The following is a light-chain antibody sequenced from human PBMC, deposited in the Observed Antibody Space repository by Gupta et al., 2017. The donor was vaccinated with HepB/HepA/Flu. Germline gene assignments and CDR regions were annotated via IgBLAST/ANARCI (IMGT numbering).Light chain of an antibody. CDR2: AAS. V-gene: IGKV1-12*01. CDR1: QGIRSW. CDR3: QQANTFPPFT. Sequence: DIQMTQSPSSVSASVGDRVTNTCRASQGIRSWLAWYQQKPGKAPKLLIYAASSLQNEVPSRFSGSGSGTDFTLTIRSLQPEDFATYYCQQANTFPPFTFGGGTKVEIK. J-gene: IGKJ4*01.